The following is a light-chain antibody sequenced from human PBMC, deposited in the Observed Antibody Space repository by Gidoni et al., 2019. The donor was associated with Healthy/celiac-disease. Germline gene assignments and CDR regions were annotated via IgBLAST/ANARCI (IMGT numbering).Light chain of an antibody. V-gene: IGLV1-47*01. J-gene: IGLJ2*01. CDR2: RND. CDR1: SSNIGSNY. CDR3: AAWDDSLSGVV. Sequence: QSVLPQPPSASGTPGQRVTISCSGSSSNIGSNYVYWYQQLPGTAPKLLIYRNDQRPSEVPARFSGSKSGTSASLAISGLRSEDEADYYCAAWDDSLSGVVFGGGTKLTVL.